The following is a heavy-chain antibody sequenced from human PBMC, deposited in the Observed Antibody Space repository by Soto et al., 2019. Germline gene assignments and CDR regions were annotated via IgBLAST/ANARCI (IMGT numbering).Heavy chain of an antibody. CDR2: INPNSGAT. Sequence: ASVKVSFKASGYIFTDYDMDWVRQAPGQGPEWMGWINPNSGATNYAQKFQGRVTITTDTSITTAYMELSGLRSDDTAVYYCARPYCGSNSCHNWFDTWGQGTLVTVSS. CDR3: ARPYCGSNSCHNWFDT. V-gene: IGHV1-2*02. D-gene: IGHD2-21*01. CDR1: GYIFTDYD. J-gene: IGHJ5*02.